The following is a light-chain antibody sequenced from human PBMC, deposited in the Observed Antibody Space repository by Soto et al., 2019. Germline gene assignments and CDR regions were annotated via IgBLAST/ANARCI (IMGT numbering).Light chain of an antibody. Sequence: EIVLTQSPATLSLSPGERANLTCRASQRIDSHLGWYQQKPGQAPSLLIHNAFNRFGGVPARLSSSVSGTDFTLTISSLEPEDFAVYYCQQRTPPTTFGGGTKVEI. CDR3: QQRTPPTT. J-gene: IGKJ4*01. CDR1: QRIDSH. V-gene: IGKV3-11*01. CDR2: NAF.